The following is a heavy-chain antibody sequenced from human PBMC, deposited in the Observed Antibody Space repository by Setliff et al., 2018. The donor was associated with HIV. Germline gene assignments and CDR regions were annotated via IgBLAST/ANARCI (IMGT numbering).Heavy chain of an antibody. J-gene: IGHJ4*02. D-gene: IGHD3-22*01. CDR2: ICHSGST. V-gene: IGHV4-4*02. CDR1: GGSISSNW. CDR3: GGNGYYSIDY. Sequence: SETLSLTCAVSGGSISSNWWSWVRQSPGKGLEWIGEICHSGSTHYNPSLQSRVTISVDKSKSQSSLKLNSVTAADTAVYYCGGNGYYSIDYWGQGTLVTVSS.